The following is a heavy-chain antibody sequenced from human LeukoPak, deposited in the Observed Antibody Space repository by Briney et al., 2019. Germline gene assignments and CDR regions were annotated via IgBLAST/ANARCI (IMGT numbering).Heavy chain of an antibody. V-gene: IGHV3-21*04. D-gene: IGHD1-26*01. CDR3: AKDVVVGATRGHFDY. CDR2: ISSSSSYI. CDR1: GFTFSSYS. Sequence: GGSLRLSCAASGFTFSSYSMNWVRQAPGKGLEWVSSISSSSSYIYYADSVKGRFTISRDNSKNTLYLQINSLRAEDTAVYYCAKDVVVGATRGHFDYWGQGTLVTVSS. J-gene: IGHJ4*02.